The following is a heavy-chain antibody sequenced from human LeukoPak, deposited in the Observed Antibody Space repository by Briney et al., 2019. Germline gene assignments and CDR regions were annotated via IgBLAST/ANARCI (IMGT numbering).Heavy chain of an antibody. D-gene: IGHD3-10*01. CDR2: INPDSGDT. J-gene: IGHJ5*02. CDR1: GYTFTGYY. V-gene: IGHV1-2*02. CDR3: TRDLLGGSGTFDP. Sequence: ASVKVSCKASGYTFTGYYLHCVRQAPGQGLEWMGWINPDSGDTNYLQKFQGRVTMTRDTSISTAYMELGRLSSDDTAVYYCTRDLLGGSGTFDPWGQGTLVTVSS.